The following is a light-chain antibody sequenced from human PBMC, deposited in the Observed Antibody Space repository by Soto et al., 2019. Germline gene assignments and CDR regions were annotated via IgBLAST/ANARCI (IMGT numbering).Light chain of an antibody. CDR1: QSISSY. CDR2: GAS. J-gene: IGKJ3*01. Sequence: DLQMTQSPSSLSASVGDRVTITCRASQSISSYLNWYQQKPGKAPKLLIYGASSLQSGVPSRFSGSGSGTDFTLTITSLQPEDFATYYCHQSYSSPPKFGPGTKVEIK. V-gene: IGKV1-39*01. CDR3: HQSYSSPPK.